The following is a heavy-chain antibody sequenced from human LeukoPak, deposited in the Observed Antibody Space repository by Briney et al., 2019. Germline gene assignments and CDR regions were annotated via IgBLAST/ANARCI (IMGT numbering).Heavy chain of an antibody. J-gene: IGHJ4*02. CDR1: GFAFNNYA. D-gene: IGHD1-26*01. Sequence: GGSLRLSCAASGFAFNNYAMTWVRQAPGKGLEWVSNINDNGGQRHYADSVKGRFTITGDNSKNTLFLQMDGLRAEDTAVYYCAKTQWKVGATDYFDYWGQGILVTVSS. V-gene: IGHV3-23*01. CDR3: AKTQWKVGATDYFDY. CDR2: INDNGGQR.